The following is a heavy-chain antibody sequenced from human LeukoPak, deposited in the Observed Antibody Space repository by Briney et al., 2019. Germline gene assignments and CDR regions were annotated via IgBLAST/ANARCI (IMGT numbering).Heavy chain of an antibody. Sequence: GGSLRLSCAASGFTVSSNYMSWVRQAPGKGLERVSVIYSGGSTYYADSVKGRFTISRDNSKNTLYLQMNSLRAEDTAVYYCAKVSGSSVGYFDYWGQGTLVTVSS. V-gene: IGHV3-53*01. D-gene: IGHD6-6*01. CDR3: AKVSGSSVGYFDY. J-gene: IGHJ4*02. CDR1: GFTVSSNY. CDR2: IYSGGST.